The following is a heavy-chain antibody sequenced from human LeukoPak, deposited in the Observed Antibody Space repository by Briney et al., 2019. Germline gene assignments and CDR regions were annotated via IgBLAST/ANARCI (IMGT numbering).Heavy chain of an antibody. CDR1: GYTFTSYA. J-gene: IGHJ3*02. D-gene: IGHD1-26*01. V-gene: IGHV1-3*03. CDR2: INAGNGNT. CDR3: ARDSGIVGATVAFDI. Sequence: ASVKVSCKASGYTFTSYAMHWVRQAPGQRREWMGWINAGNGNTKYSQDFQGRVTITRDTSASTAYMELSSLRSEDMAVYYCARDSGIVGATVAFDIWGQGTMVTVSS.